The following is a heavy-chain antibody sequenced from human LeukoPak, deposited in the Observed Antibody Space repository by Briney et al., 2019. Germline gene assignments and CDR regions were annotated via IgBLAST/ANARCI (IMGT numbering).Heavy chain of an antibody. J-gene: IGHJ4*02. D-gene: IGHD3-9*01. Sequence: SETPSLTCTVSGGSISSSSYYWGWIRQPPGKGLEWIGSIYYSGSTYYNPSLKSRVTISVDTSKNQFSLKLSSVTAADTAVYYCARLRAGYYNPYYFDYWGQGTLVTVSS. CDR1: GGSISSSSYY. CDR2: IYYSGST. V-gene: IGHV4-39*01. CDR3: ARLRAGYYNPYYFDY.